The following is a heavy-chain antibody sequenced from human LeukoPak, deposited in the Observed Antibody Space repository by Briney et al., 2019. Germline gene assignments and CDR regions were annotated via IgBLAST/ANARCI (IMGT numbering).Heavy chain of an antibody. CDR1: GFTFNSYN. CDR2: ISGSGGRT. Sequence: GGSLGLSCVASGFTFNSYNINWVRQAPGKGLEWVATISGSGGRTFHADSVKGRFTISRDNSMNTLFLQMNSLRVDDTAVYYCARDLLPLGGTLGNWFDPWGQGTLVTVSS. J-gene: IGHJ5*02. CDR3: ARDLLPLGGTLGNWFDP. V-gene: IGHV3-23*01. D-gene: IGHD1-26*01.